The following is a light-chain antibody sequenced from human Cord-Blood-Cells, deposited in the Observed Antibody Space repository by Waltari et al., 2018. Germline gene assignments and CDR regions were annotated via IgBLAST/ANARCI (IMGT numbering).Light chain of an antibody. Sequence: QSALTQPASVSGSPGQSITLSCPRTSSDVGGYNYVSWYQQHPGKAPKLMIYEVSNRPSGVSNRFSGSKSGNTASLTISGLQAEDEADYYCSSYTSSSTQVFGTGTKVTVL. J-gene: IGLJ1*01. V-gene: IGLV2-14*01. CDR1: SSDVGGYNY. CDR2: EVS. CDR3: SSYTSSSTQV.